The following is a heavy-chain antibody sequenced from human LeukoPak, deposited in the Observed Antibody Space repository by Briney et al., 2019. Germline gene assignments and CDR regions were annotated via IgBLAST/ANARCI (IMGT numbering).Heavy chain of an antibody. CDR1: GFTFSSYG. J-gene: IGHJ4*02. D-gene: IGHD4-17*01. V-gene: IGHV3-33*01. Sequence: GRSLRLSCAASGFTFSSYGMHWVRQAPGKGLEWVAVVWYDGSNKYYADSVKGRFTISRDNSKNTLYLQMNSLRAEDTAVYYCARDGAYGDYVEGGPQVYYFDYWGQGTLVTVSS. CDR3: ARDGAYGDYVEGGPQVYYFDY. CDR2: VWYDGSNK.